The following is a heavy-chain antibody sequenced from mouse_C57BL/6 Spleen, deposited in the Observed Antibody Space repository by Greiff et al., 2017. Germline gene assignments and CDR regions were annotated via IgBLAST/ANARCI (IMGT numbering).Heavy chain of an antibody. CDR1: GYTFTDYE. CDR2: IDPETGGT. Sequence: QVQLQQSGAELVRPGASVTLSCKASGYTFTDYEMHWVKQTPVHGLEWIGAIDPETGGTAYNQKFKGKAILTADKSSSTAYMELRSLTSEDSAVYYCTRFPQRSSPYYFDYWGQGTTLTGSS. CDR3: TRFPQRSSPYYFDY. D-gene: IGHD1-1*01. V-gene: IGHV1-15*01. J-gene: IGHJ2*01.